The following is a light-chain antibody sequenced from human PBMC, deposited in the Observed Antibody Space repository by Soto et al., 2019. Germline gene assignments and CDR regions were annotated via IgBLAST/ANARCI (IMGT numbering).Light chain of an antibody. CDR1: SSDVGGYNY. J-gene: IGLJ1*01. V-gene: IGLV2-11*01. CDR2: DVS. CDR3: CSFEGNYIYV. Sequence: QSVLTQPRSVSGSPGQSVTISCTGTSSDVGGYNYVSWYLQHPGKAPKVMIYDVSKRPSGVPDRFSGSKSGNTASLTISGLQSEDEADCSCCSFEGNYIYVFGTGTKVTVL.